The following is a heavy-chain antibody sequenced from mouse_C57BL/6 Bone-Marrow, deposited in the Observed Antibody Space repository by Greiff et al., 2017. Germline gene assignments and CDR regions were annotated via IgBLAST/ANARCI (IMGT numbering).Heavy chain of an antibody. Sequence: VQLKESGPGLVAPSQSLSITCTVSGFSLTSYGVHWVRQPPGKGLEWLVVIWSDGSTTYNSALKSRLSISKDNSKSQVFLKMNSLQTDDTAMYYCARHGRIYDGYPFAYWGQGTLVTVSA. CDR1: GFSLTSYG. J-gene: IGHJ3*01. CDR3: ARHGRIYDGYPFAY. D-gene: IGHD2-3*01. V-gene: IGHV2-6-1*01. CDR2: IWSDGST.